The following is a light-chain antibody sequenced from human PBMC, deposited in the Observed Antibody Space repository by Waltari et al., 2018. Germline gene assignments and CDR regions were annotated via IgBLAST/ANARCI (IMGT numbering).Light chain of an antibody. CDR2: GAS. Sequence: EIVLTQSPGTLSLSPGERATLSCRASQTVGTNYLAWYQQKPGQAPRVLIYGASSRATDIPDRFSGSGSGTDFTLTISRLEPEDCAMYYCQQYNRSPWTFGQGTRVEIK. CDR3: QQYNRSPWT. V-gene: IGKV3-20*01. CDR1: QTVGTNY. J-gene: IGKJ1*01.